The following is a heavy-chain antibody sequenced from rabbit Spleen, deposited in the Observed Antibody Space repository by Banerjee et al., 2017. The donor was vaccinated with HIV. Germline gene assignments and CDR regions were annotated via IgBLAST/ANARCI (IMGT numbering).Heavy chain of an antibody. CDR1: GFSFSSRYY. D-gene: IGHD1-1*01. J-gene: IGHJ4*01. Sequence: QSLEESGGDLVKPGAYLTLTCTASGFSFSSRYYICWVRQAPGKGLEWVACIDSGSSGDTYYASWAKGRFTISKTSSTTVTLQVTSLTAADTATYFCARDLTGVIGWNFGWWGPGTLVTVS. CDR2: IDSGSSGDT. V-gene: IGHV1S40*01. CDR3: ARDLTGVIGWNFGW.